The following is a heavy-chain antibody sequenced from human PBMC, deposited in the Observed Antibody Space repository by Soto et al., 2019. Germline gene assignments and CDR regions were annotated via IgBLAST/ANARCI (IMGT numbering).Heavy chain of an antibody. D-gene: IGHD3-16*01. Sequence: EVHLVESGGGLVQPGGSLRLSCVASGFTFSSYSMNWVRQAPGKGLEWLSYIASTTGTTYYADYVKGRFTISRDNADNSLYLQMDTLTDADTAVYYCARAFWGEAGKNSFDYWGQGTLVTVSS. CDR1: GFTFSSYS. CDR2: IASTTGTT. J-gene: IGHJ4*02. V-gene: IGHV3-48*02. CDR3: ARAFWGEAGKNSFDY.